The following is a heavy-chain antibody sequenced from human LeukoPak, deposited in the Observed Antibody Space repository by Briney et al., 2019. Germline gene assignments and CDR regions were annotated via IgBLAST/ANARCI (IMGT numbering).Heavy chain of an antibody. CDR2: TYYRSKWYN. Sequence: SQTLSLTCAISGDSLSSNSAAWNWIRQSPSRCLEWLGRTYYRSKWYNDYAISVKSRITINPDTSKNQFSLQLNSVTPEDTAVYYCAKMTADGYDAFDMWGQGTVVTVSS. V-gene: IGHV6-1*01. CDR1: GDSLSSNSAA. J-gene: IGHJ3*02. CDR3: AKMTADGYDAFDM. D-gene: IGHD6-13*01.